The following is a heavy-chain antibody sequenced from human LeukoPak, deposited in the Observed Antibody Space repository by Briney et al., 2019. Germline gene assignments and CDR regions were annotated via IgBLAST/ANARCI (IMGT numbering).Heavy chain of an antibody. D-gene: IGHD6-19*01. CDR1: GGSISSSSYY. CDR2: IYTSGST. J-gene: IGHJ4*02. V-gene: IGHV4-61*02. Sequence: SETLSLTCTVSGGSISSSSYYWSWIRQPAGKGLEWIGRIYTSGSTNYNPSPKSRVTISVDTSKNQFSLKLSSVTAADTAVYYCAGDFSSGWYDYWGQGTLVTVSS. CDR3: AGDFSSGWYDY.